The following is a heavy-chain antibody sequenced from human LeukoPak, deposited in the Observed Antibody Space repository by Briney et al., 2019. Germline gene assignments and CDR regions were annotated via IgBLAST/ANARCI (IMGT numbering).Heavy chain of an antibody. CDR3: ARLLILYQKERNWFDP. J-gene: IGHJ5*02. V-gene: IGHV4-34*01. D-gene: IGHD2-8*01. CDR1: GGSFSGYY. CDR2: INHSGST. Sequence: PSETLSLTCAVYGGSFSGYYWSWIRQPPGKGLEWIGEINHSGSTNYNLSLKSRVTISVDTSKNQFSLKLSSVTAADTAVYYCARLLILYQKERNWFDPWGQGTLVTVSS.